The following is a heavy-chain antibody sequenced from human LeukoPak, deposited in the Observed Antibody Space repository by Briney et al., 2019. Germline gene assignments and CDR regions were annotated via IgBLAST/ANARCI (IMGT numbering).Heavy chain of an antibody. CDR1: GFTFSTYW. V-gene: IGHV3-74*01. CDR3: ARVREAAAGFDY. J-gene: IGHJ4*02. D-gene: IGHD6-13*01. Sequence: GSLRLSCAASGFTFSTYWMHWVRQAPGKGLVWVSRINSDGSVTTYADSVKGRFTISRDNAKNTLYLQMNSLRADDTAVYYCARVREAAAGFDYWGQGALVTVSS. CDR2: INSDGSVT.